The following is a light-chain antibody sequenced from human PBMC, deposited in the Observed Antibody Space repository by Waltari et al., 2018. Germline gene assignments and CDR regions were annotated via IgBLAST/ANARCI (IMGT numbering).Light chain of an antibody. CDR1: QSISIW. CDR3: QHYKSYPYT. J-gene: IGKJ2*01. Sequence: DIQMTQSPSTLSASVGDRVTITCRASQSISIWLAWYQQKPGKAPKVLIYKASSLESGVPSRCSGSGSGTEFTLTISSLQPDDFATYYCQHYKSYPYTFGQGTKLEIK. CDR2: KAS. V-gene: IGKV1-5*03.